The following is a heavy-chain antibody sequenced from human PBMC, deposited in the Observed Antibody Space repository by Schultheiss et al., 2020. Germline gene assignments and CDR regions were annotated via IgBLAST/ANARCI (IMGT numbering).Heavy chain of an antibody. CDR3: ARDSGSYYEDWYFDL. CDR2: ISSSSSYI. Sequence: GGSLRLSCAASGFTFSSYSMNWVRQAPGKGLEWVSSISSSSSYIYYADSVKGRFTISRDNAKNSLYLQMNSLRAEDTAVYYCARDSGSYYEDWYFDLWGRGTLVTVSS. J-gene: IGHJ2*01. D-gene: IGHD1-26*01. CDR1: GFTFSSYS. V-gene: IGHV3-21*01.